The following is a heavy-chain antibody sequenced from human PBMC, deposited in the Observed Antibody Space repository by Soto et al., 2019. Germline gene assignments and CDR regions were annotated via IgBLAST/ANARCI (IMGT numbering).Heavy chain of an antibody. CDR3: ARGRPHGGNPEVANWFDP. Sequence: QVQLVQSGAEVQKPGSSVKVSCKACGGTFSSYAISWVRQAPGQGLEWMRGIIPIFGTANYAQKFQGRVTITADESTSTAYMELSSLRSEDTALYYCARGRPHGGNPEVANWFDPWGQGTLVTVSS. D-gene: IGHD2-15*01. V-gene: IGHV1-69*01. J-gene: IGHJ5*02. CDR2: IIPIFGTA. CDR1: GGTFSSYA.